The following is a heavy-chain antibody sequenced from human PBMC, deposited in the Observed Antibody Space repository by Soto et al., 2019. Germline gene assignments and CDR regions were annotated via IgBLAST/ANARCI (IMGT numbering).Heavy chain of an antibody. D-gene: IGHD3-22*01. CDR2: INHRAIT. Sequence: SETLSLTCAVYGGSFSGYYWSWIRQPPGKGLEWIGEINHRAITTYNPSLKSRVTISVDRSKNQFSLKLSSVTAADTAVYYCAGSGYYHNSGMDVWGQGTTVTVSS. V-gene: IGHV4-34*01. CDR3: AGSGYYHNSGMDV. CDR1: GGSFSGYY. J-gene: IGHJ6*02.